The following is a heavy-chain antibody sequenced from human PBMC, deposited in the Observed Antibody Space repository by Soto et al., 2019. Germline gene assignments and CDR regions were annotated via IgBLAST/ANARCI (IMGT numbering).Heavy chain of an antibody. D-gene: IGHD1-7*01. Sequence: QVQLQESGPGLVKPSQTLSLTCTVSRGSISSGGYYWAWIRQHPGKGLEWIGYIYTSGDTYFNPSLKSRLSMSADTSKNQFSLNLISVTAADTAVYYCARGGHGNWTYAGWFDPWGQGTVVTVSS. CDR3: ARGGHGNWTYAGWFDP. CDR1: RGSISSGGYY. V-gene: IGHV4-31*03. CDR2: IYTSGDT. J-gene: IGHJ5*02.